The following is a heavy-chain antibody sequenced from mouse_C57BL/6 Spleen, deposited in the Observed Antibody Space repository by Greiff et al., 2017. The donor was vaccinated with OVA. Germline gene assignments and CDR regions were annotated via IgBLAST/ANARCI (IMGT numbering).Heavy chain of an antibody. D-gene: IGHD5-5*01. CDR1: GYAFSSSW. CDR3: AYLIKDYFDY. CDR2: IYPGDGDT. Sequence: QVQLQQSGPELVKPGASVKISCKASGYAFSSSWMNWVKQRPGKGLEWIGRIYPGDGDTNYNGKFKGKATLTADKSSSTAYMQLSSLTSEDSAVYFCAYLIKDYFDYWGQGTTLTVSS. V-gene: IGHV1-82*01. J-gene: IGHJ2*01.